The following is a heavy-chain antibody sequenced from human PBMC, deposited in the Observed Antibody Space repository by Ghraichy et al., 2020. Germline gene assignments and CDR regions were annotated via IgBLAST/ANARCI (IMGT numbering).Heavy chain of an antibody. CDR1: GGSFSGYY. J-gene: IGHJ4*02. CDR2: INHSGST. D-gene: IGHD2-15*01. Sequence: SEPLSLTCAVYGGSFSGYYWSWIRQPPGKGLEWIGEINHSGSTNYNPSLKSRVTISVDTSKNQFSLKLSSVTAADTAVYYCARGGYCSGGSCYFPRSFDYWGQGTLVTVSS. V-gene: IGHV4-34*01. CDR3: ARGGYCSGGSCYFPRSFDY.